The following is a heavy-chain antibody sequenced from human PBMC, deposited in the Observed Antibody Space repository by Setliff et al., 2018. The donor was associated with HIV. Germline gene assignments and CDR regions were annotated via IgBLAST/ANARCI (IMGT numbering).Heavy chain of an antibody. Sequence: WASVKVSCKASGGTFSSYAISWVRQAPGQGLEWLGWINAGTGDIDYSQKFQGRVIITADEFTNTVYMQMSGLTSEDTAVYFCASARIPTGGTSTFLDFWGQGALVTVSS. D-gene: IGHD1-1*01. V-gene: IGHV1-69*13. CDR2: INAGTGDI. CDR1: GGTFSSYA. CDR3: ASARIPTGGTSTFLDF. J-gene: IGHJ4*02.